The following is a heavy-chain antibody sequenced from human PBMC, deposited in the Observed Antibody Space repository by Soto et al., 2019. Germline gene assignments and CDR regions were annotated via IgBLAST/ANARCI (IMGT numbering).Heavy chain of an antibody. D-gene: IGHD1-26*01. CDR2: ISGSDGST. CDR1: GFMFNTYA. J-gene: IGHJ6*02. CDR3: TRAHILCRGSYSTYDYWPLDV. Sequence: PGGSLRLSCAASGFMFNTYALSWVRQAPGRGPEWVSAISGSDGSTSYADSVKGRFTISRDNSRNTLYLQMNSLRAEDTAVYYCTRAHILCRGSYSTYDYWPLDVWGQGTTVTVSS. V-gene: IGHV3-23*01.